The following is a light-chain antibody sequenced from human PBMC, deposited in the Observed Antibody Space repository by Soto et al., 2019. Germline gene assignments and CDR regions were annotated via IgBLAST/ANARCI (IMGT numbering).Light chain of an antibody. J-gene: IGKJ1*01. CDR2: GAS. V-gene: IGKV3-20*01. CDR3: QQYGSSPPWT. CDR1: QSVSSSY. Sequence: EIVLTQSPGTLSLSPGERATLPCSASQSVSSSYLAWYQQKPGQAPRLLIYGASSRATGIPDRFSGSGSGTDFTLTISRLEPEDFAVYYCQQYGSSPPWTFGQGTKVDIK.